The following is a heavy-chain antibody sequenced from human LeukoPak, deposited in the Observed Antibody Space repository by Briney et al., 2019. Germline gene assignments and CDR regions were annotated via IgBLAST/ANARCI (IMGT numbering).Heavy chain of an antibody. CDR2: IYYSGST. Sequence: PSETLSLTCTVSGGSISSYYWSWIRQPPGEGLEWIGYIYYSGSTNYNPSLKTRVTISVDTSRNQFSLKLSSVTAADTAVYYCARSKGYYDSSAYLGYFQHWGQGTLVTVSS. J-gene: IGHJ1*01. CDR3: ARSKGYYDSSAYLGYFQH. D-gene: IGHD3-22*01. V-gene: IGHV4-59*01. CDR1: GGSISSYY.